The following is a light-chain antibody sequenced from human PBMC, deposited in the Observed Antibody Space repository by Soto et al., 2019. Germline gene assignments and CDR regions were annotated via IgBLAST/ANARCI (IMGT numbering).Light chain of an antibody. CDR1: QNVSSN. CDR3: QQYDNWPPLT. CDR2: GAS. Sequence: EIVMTQSPATLSVSPGDRATLYCRAGQNVSSNLAWYQQKFGQAPTLLIYGASTRATGIPARFRCSGSGTEFSLTISSLQSEDFAVYYCQQYDNWPPLTFGGGTKVEIK. V-gene: IGKV3-15*01. J-gene: IGKJ4*01.